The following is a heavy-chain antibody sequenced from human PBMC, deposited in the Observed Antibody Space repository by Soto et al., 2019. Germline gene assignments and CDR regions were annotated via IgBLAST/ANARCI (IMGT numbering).Heavy chain of an antibody. J-gene: IGHJ4*02. CDR2: SSAYNGAT. V-gene: IGHV1-18*01. D-gene: IGHD2-15*01. CDR3: ARGPRSGYCSGGSCHYFDY. CDR1: GYTFTSYG. Sequence: QVQLVPSGGEVKKPGASVKVSCKASGYTFTSYGITWVRQAPGQGLEWMGWSSAYNGATKYAQKFQDRVTMTTDTSTSTAYMELRSLRSDDTAVYYCARGPRSGYCSGGSCHYFDYWGQGTLVTVSS.